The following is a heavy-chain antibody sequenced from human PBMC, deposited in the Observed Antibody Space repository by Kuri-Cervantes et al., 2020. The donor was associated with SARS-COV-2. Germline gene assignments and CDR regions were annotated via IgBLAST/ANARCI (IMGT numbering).Heavy chain of an antibody. CDR2: IIPIFGTA. CDR1: GYTFTSYG. Sequence: SVKVSCKASGYTFTSYGISWVRQAPGQGLEWMGGIIPIFGTANYAQKFQGRVTITADESTSTAYMELSSLRSEDTAVYYCARDWYYYDSSGYPGQNWYFDLWGRGTLVTVSS. J-gene: IGHJ2*01. V-gene: IGHV1-69*13. D-gene: IGHD3-22*01. CDR3: ARDWYYYDSSGYPGQNWYFDL.